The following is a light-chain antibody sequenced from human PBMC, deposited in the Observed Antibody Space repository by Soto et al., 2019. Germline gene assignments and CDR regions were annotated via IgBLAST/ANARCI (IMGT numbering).Light chain of an antibody. V-gene: IGKV3-15*01. CDR3: QQYNNWWT. CDR2: DAS. CDR1: QSVSIN. Sequence: EIVMTQSPATLSVSPGERVTLSCRASQSVSINLAWYQQKPGQAPRLLIYDASARATDIPARFSGSGSGTEFTLTISSLQSEDFAVYYCQQYNNWWTFGQGTKVEIK. J-gene: IGKJ1*01.